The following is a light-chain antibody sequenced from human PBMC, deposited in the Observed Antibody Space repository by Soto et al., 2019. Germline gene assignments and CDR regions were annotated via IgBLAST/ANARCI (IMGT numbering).Light chain of an antibody. CDR2: KAS. Sequence: DIQITQSHSTLSASVGDRFTISCRASQTIDSWVAWYQQRPGKPPNLLIYKASTLASGVPSRFSGSGSGTEFTLTINSLQPDDFATYYCQQYHIYSGTFGQGTKV. CDR3: QQYHIYSGT. CDR1: QTIDSW. J-gene: IGKJ1*01. V-gene: IGKV1-5*03.